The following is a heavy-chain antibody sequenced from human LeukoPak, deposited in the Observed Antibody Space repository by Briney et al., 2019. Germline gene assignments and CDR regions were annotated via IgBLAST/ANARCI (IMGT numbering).Heavy chain of an antibody. CDR2: ISSSSSYI. V-gene: IGHV3-21*01. CDR3: ARGDAAAAPFDY. Sequence: PGGSLRLSCAASGFTFSSYSMNWVRQAPGKGLEWVSSISSSSSYIYYADSVKGRFTISRDNAKNSLYLQMNSLRAEDTAVYYCARGDAAAAPFDYRGQGTLVTVSS. J-gene: IGHJ4*02. D-gene: IGHD2-2*01. CDR1: GFTFSSYS.